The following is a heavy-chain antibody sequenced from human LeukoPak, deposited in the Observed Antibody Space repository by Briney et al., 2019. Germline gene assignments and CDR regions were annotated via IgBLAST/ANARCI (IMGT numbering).Heavy chain of an antibody. CDR3: TKAPGVTTGWFDP. V-gene: IGHV3-9*01. CDR1: GFRFADYA. D-gene: IGHD4-17*01. CDR2: ISWNTANT. Sequence: GRSLRLSCAASGFRFADYAMHWARQAPGKGLEWVSGISWNTANTGYADSVKGRFTISRDNARNSLYLQMNSLRVEDTAFYYCTKAPGVTTGWFDPWGQGTLVTVSS. J-gene: IGHJ5*02.